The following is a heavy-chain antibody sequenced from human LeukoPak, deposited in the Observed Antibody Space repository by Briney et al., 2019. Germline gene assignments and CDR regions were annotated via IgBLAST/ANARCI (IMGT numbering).Heavy chain of an antibody. J-gene: IGHJ5*01. D-gene: IGHD1-26*01. V-gene: IGHV1-2*02. CDR2: INPNSGGT. CDR3: ARASGSYWWFDS. CDR1: GYTFTDFY. Sequence: ASVKVSCKTSGYTFTDFYIHWVRQAPGQGLEFMGWINPNSGGTNYAQKFQGRVTMTRDTSISTAYMELSRLRSDDTAVYHCARASGSYWWFDSWGQGTLVTVSS.